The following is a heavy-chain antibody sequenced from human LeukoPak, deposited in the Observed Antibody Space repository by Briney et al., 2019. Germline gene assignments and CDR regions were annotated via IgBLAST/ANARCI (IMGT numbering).Heavy chain of an antibody. CDR2: IIPIFGTA. V-gene: IGHV1-69*06. D-gene: IGHD3-10*01. J-gene: IGHJ4*02. Sequence: GASVKVSCKASGGTFSSYAISWVRQAPGQGLEWMGGIIPIFGTANYAQKFQGRVTITADKSTSTAYMELSSLRSEDTAVYYCARASESGSYHAPFDYWGQGTLVTVSS. CDR1: GGTFSSYA. CDR3: ARASESGSYHAPFDY.